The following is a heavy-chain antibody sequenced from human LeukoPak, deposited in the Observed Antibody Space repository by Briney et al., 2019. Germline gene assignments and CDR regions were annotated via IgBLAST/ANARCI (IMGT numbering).Heavy chain of an antibody. V-gene: IGHV1-69*04. CDR1: GGTFSSYT. J-gene: IGHJ6*03. CDR2: IIPILGIA. Sequence: SVKVSCKASGGTFSSYTISWVRQAPGQGLEWMGRIIPILGIANYAQKFQGRVTITADESTSTAYMELSSLRSEDTAVYYCARDTVFGVVISTDYYYMDVWGKGTTVTVSS. CDR3: ARDTVFGVVISTDYYYMDV. D-gene: IGHD3-3*01.